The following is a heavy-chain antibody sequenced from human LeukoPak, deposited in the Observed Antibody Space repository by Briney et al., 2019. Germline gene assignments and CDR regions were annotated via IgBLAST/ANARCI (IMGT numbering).Heavy chain of an antibody. J-gene: IGHJ4*02. V-gene: IGHV3-23*01. CDR1: GLTFSNYG. Sequence: PGGSLRLSCEASGLTFSNYGMSWVRQAPGKGLQWVSAITGDGTTTYYADSVKGRFTISRDNAKNTLYLQMNSLRADDTAVYYCARQSRATPDYWGQGTLVTVSS. CDR2: ITGDGTTT. D-gene: IGHD4-23*01. CDR3: ARQSRATPDY.